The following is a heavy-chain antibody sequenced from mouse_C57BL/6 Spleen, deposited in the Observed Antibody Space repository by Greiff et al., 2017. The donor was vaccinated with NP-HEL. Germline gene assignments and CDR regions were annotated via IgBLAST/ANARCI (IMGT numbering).Heavy chain of an antibody. CDR2: ISSGSSTI. CDR3: ASHGPFAY. J-gene: IGHJ3*01. V-gene: IGHV5-17*01. CDR1: GFTFSDYG. Sequence: DVKLVESGGGLVKPGGSLKLSCAASGFTFSDYGMHWVRQAPEKGLEWVAYISSGSSTIYYADTVKGRFTISRDNAKNTLFLQMTSLRSEDTAMYYCASHGPFAYWGQGTLVTVSA.